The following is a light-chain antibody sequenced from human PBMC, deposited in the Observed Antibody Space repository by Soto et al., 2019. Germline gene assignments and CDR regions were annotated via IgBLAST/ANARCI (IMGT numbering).Light chain of an antibody. CDR3: QSYDSSLSGYV. Sequence: QSALTQPPSVSGAPGQRVSISCTGSSSNIGAGYDVHWYQHLPGTAPKLLIYDNTNRPSGVPERFSGSRSDTSASLAITGLQAEDEADYYCQSYDSSLSGYVFGSGTKVTVL. J-gene: IGLJ1*01. CDR1: SSNIGAGYD. V-gene: IGLV1-40*01. CDR2: DNT.